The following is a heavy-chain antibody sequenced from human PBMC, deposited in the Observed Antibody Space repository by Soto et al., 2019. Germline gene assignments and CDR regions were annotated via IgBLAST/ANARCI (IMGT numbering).Heavy chain of an antibody. D-gene: IGHD1-26*01. CDR1: GFTFSSYA. CDR3: PRESTIGHFDH. J-gene: IGHJ4*02. Sequence: GGSLRLSGAASGFTFSSYAISWVRQAPWKGLEWVSAISGSGGSTYYADSVQGRFSTQRENLKDTVFLSMDSLSPEDTAVYYCPRESTIGHFDHWGQGTPVTVSS. V-gene: IGHV3-23*01. CDR2: ISGSGGST.